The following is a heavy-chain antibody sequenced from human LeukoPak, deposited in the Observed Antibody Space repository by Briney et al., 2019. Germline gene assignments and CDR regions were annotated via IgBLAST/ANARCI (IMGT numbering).Heavy chain of an antibody. V-gene: IGHV4-59*01. Sequence: PSETLSLICTVSGGSISSYYWSWIRQSPGKGLEWIGYLYYSGSTKYNPSLKSRVTISVDTSKNQFSLKLSSVTAADTAVYYCAIVSSAGDYVGWGQGTLVTVSS. D-gene: IGHD4-17*01. CDR3: AIVSSAGDYVG. CDR1: GGSISSYY. J-gene: IGHJ4*02. CDR2: LYYSGST.